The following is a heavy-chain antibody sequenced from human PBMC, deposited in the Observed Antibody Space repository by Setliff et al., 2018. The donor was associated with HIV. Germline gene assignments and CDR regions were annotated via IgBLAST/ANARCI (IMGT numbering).Heavy chain of an antibody. CDR1: GFTLSSYW. Sequence: GGSLRLSCAASGFTLSSYWMHWVRQTPGKGLVWVSRINSDGGSTTYADSVKGRFTMSRDNAKNTLYLQMNSLRAEDTAVYYCARVYYDSPWAFDIWGQGTMVTVSS. CDR3: ARVYYDSPWAFDI. J-gene: IGHJ3*02. CDR2: INSDGGST. V-gene: IGHV3-74*01. D-gene: IGHD3-22*01.